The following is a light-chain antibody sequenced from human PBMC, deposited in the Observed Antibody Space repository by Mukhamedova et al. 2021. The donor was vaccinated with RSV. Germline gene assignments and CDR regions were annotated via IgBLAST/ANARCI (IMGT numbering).Light chain of an antibody. V-gene: IGLV2-11*01. CDR1: GGYNY. Sequence: GGYNYVSWYQQHPGKAPKLMIYDVSKRPSGVPDRFSGSKSGNTASLTISGLQAEDEADYYCCSYAGSFVVFVGGTKLTVL. CDR3: CSYAGSFVV. J-gene: IGLJ2*01. CDR2: DVS.